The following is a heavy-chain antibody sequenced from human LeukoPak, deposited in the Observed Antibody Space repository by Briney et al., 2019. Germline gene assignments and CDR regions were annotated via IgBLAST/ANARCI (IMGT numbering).Heavy chain of an antibody. Sequence: ASVKVSCKVSGYTLTELSMHWVRQAPGKGLEWMGGFDPEDGETIYAQKFQGRVTMTEDTSTDTAYMELSSLRSEDTAVYYCATLWETYYYDSSGPGAFDIWGQGTMVTVSS. D-gene: IGHD3-22*01. V-gene: IGHV1-24*01. J-gene: IGHJ3*02. CDR2: FDPEDGET. CDR3: ATLWETYYYDSSGPGAFDI. CDR1: GYTLTELS.